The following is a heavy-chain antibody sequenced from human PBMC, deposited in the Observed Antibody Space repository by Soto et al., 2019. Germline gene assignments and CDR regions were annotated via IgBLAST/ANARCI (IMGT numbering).Heavy chain of an antibody. CDR3: ARGGIIWYYFDY. CDR2: ISSSSSYI. V-gene: IGHV3-21*01. D-gene: IGHD3-10*01. Sequence: EVQLVESGGGLVKPGGSPRLSCAASGFTFSSYSMNWVRQAPGKGLEWVSSISSSSSYIYYADSVKGRFTISRDNAKNSLYLQMYSLRAEDTAVYYCARGGIIWYYFDYWGQGTLVTVSS. J-gene: IGHJ4*02. CDR1: GFTFSSYS.